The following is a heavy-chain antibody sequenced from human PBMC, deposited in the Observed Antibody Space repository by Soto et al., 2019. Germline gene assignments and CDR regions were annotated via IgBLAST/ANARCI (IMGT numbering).Heavy chain of an antibody. V-gene: IGHV4-59*01. Sequence: PSDTLSLTCTVSGGSISIYYWSWIRQPPGKGLEWIGYIYYSGSTNYNPSLKSRVTISVDTSKNQFSLKLSSVTAADTAVYYCARLLFGAANWFDPWGQGTLVTVS. J-gene: IGHJ5*02. CDR2: IYYSGST. CDR3: ARLLFGAANWFDP. D-gene: IGHD3-10*01. CDR1: GGSISIYY.